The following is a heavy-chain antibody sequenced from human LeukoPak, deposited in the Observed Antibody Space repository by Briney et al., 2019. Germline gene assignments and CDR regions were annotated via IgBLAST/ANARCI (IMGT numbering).Heavy chain of an antibody. CDR1: GYTFTSYG. Sequence: ASVKVSCKASGYTFTSYGISWVRQAPGQGLEWMGWISAYNGNTNYAQKLQGRVTMTTDTSTSTAYEELRSLRSDDTAVYYCARLMDYTYFDYWGQGTLVTVSS. V-gene: IGHV1-18*01. CDR2: ISAYNGNT. J-gene: IGHJ4*02. CDR3: ARLMDYTYFDY. D-gene: IGHD4-11*01.